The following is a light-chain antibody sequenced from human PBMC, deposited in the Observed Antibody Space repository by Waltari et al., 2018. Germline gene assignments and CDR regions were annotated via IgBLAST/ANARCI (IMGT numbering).Light chain of an antibody. CDR2: KDS. J-gene: IGLJ2*01. CDR3: YSAADNNQGV. V-gene: IGLV3-27*01. Sequence: SYELTQPSSVSVSPGQTARITCSGDVLARKYALWFQQKPGTAPVLVICKDSERPSGIPERFSGSSSGTTVTLTISGAQVEDEADYYCYSAADNNQGVFGGGTKLTVL. CDR1: VLARKY.